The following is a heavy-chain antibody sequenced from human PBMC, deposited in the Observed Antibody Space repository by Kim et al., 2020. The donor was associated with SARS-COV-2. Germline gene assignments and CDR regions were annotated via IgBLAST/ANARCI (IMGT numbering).Heavy chain of an antibody. CDR1: GFTFSSYS. D-gene: IGHD3-3*01. V-gene: IGHV3-48*04. Sequence: GGSLRLSCAASGFTFSSYSMNWVRQAPGKGLEWVSSISSSSSTIYYADSVKGRFTISRDNAKNSLYLQMNSLRAEDTAVYYCARDNVKFFGVVINYYYYYGMDGWGQGTTVPVSS. J-gene: IGHJ6*01. CDR3: ARDNVKFFGVVINYYYYYGMDG. CDR2: ISSSSSTI.